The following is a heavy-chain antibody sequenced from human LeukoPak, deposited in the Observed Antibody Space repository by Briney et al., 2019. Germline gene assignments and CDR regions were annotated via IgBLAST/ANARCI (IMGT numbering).Heavy chain of an antibody. Sequence: ASVKVSCKASGYTFTGYYMHWVRQAPGQGLEWMGWINPNSGGTNYAQKFQGRVTMTRDTSISTAYMELSRLRSDDTAVYYCARDPEGIAAAHLDYWGQGTLVTVSS. V-gene: IGHV1-2*02. J-gene: IGHJ4*02. CDR1: GYTFTGYY. CDR3: ARDPEGIAAAHLDY. D-gene: IGHD6-13*01. CDR2: INPNSGGT.